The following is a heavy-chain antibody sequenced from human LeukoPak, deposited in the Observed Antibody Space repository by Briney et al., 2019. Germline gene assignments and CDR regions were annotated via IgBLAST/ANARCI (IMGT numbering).Heavy chain of an antibody. CDR1: GYTFTSYG. D-gene: IGHD3-3*01. CDR2: ISAYNGNT. J-gene: IGHJ5*02. Sequence: GASVKVSCKASGYTFTSYGISWVRQAPGQGLEWMGWISAYNGNTNYAQKFQGRVTMTEDTSTDTAYMELSSLRSEDTAVYYCATGITIFGVAWGQGTLVTVSS. CDR3: ATGITIFGVA. V-gene: IGHV1-18*01.